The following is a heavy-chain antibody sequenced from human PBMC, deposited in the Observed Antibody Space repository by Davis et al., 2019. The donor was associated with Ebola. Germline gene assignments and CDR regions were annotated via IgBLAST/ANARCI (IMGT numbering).Heavy chain of an antibody. V-gene: IGHV4-34*01. Sequence: MPSETLSLTCAVYGGSFRGYYWSWIRHPPGKGLEWIGEINHSGSTNYNPSLKSRVTISVDTSKNQFSLKLSSVTAADTAVYYCARDSMVQGVIDVWGQGTLVTVSS. J-gene: IGHJ4*02. CDR3: ARDSMVQGVIDV. CDR2: INHSGST. D-gene: IGHD3-10*01. CDR1: GGSFRGYY.